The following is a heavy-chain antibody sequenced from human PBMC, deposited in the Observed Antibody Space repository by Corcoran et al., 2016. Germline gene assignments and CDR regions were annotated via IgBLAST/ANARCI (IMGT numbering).Heavy chain of an antibody. CDR2: ISWDGGST. Sequence: EVQLVESGGVVVQPGGSLRLSCAASGFTFDDYTMHWVRQAPGKGLEWVSLISWDGGSTYYADSVKGRFTISRDNSKNSLYLQMNSLRTEDTALYYCAKDSSRSSGWYYFDYWGQGTLVTVSS. D-gene: IGHD6-19*01. J-gene: IGHJ4*02. V-gene: IGHV3-43*01. CDR3: AKDSSRSSGWYYFDY. CDR1: GFTFDDYT.